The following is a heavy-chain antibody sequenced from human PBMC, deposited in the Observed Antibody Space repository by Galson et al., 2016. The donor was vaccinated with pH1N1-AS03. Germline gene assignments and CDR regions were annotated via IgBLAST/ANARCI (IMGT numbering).Heavy chain of an antibody. J-gene: IGHJ2*01. V-gene: IGHV3-11*06. D-gene: IGHD5-24*01. CDR1: GFTFSEYY. Sequence: SLRLSCAASGFTFSEYYMSWIRQAPVKGLEWVSYISNGGRYTSYTDSVKGRFIISRDNTKNSLYLQMNSLTAEDTAVYYCAREPRGRDGYSEYFDVWGRGTLVTVSS. CDR3: AREPRGRDGYSEYFDV. CDR2: ISNGGRYT.